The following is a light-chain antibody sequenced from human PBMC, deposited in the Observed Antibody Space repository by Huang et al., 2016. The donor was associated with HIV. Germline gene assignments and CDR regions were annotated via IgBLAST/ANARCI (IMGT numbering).Light chain of an antibody. V-gene: IGKV3-11*01. CDR1: RSISNY. CDR2: NTS. CDR3: QHRSNWPLT. J-gene: IGKJ4*01. Sequence: EIVLTQSPATLSLSPGERATLSCRASRSISNYLAWYQQRPGQAPRLRIYNTSNRATDIPARFSCRGSGTDFTLTSSSLELEDFAVYYCQHRSNWPLTFGGGTKVEIK.